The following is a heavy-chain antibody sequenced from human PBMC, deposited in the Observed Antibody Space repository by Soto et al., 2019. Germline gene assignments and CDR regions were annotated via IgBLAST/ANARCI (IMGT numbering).Heavy chain of an antibody. J-gene: IGHJ6*02. CDR2: ISYDGSNK. D-gene: IGHD3-16*01. Sequence: GGSLRLSCAASGFTFSSYAMHWVRQAPGKGLEWVAVISYDGSNKYYADSVKGRFTISRDNSKNTRYLQMNSLRAEDTAVYYCARGGVRDYYYGMDVWGQGTTVTVSS. CDR3: ARGGVRDYYYGMDV. V-gene: IGHV3-30-3*01. CDR1: GFTFSSYA.